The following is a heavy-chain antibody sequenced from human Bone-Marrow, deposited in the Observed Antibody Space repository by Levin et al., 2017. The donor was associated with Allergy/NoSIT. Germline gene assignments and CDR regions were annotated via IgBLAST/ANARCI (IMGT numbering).Heavy chain of an antibody. D-gene: IGHD2-8*02. J-gene: IGHJ4*02. CDR3: ARRPDCPGGHCLRNYFDY. Sequence: PSETLSLTCAVSGDSIYNSIWWSWVRQSPGTGLEWIGESSPSGTTNYNPSLKSRLTVSVDKSKNQFSLRLDSVTAADTAVYYCARRPDCPGGHCLRNYFDYWGQGILVTVSA. CDR2: SSPSGTT. CDR1: GDSIYNSIW. V-gene: IGHV4-4*02.